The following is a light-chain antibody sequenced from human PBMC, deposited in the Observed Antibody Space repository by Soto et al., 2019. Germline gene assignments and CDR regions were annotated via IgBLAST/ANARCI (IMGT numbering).Light chain of an antibody. J-gene: IGKJ2*01. V-gene: IGKV1-27*01. Sequence: DIQISQSPSSLSASVGDRVTITCRASQDLSNFLAWYQQKPGRAPDLLVYEASTLHSGVPPRFIGGGSGTHFTLTISSLQPEDAATYYCQKYKSAPYTFGQGTKLEIK. CDR2: EAS. CDR1: QDLSNF. CDR3: QKYKSAPYT.